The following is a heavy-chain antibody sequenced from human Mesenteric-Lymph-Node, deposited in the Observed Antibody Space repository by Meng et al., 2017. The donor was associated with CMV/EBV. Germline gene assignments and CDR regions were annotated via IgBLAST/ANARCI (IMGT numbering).Heavy chain of an antibody. D-gene: IGHD6-13*01. CDR2: INTNTGNP. CDR3: ARDYGATAGPTFHLDF. V-gene: IGHV7-4-1*02. J-gene: IGHJ4*02. Sequence: YPSTSYAINWVRQAPGQGLGWMGWINTNTGNPTFAQGFTGRFVFSLDTSVSTAYLQISSLKAEDTAVYYCARDYGATAGPTFHLDFWGRGTLVTVSS. CDR1: YPSTSYA.